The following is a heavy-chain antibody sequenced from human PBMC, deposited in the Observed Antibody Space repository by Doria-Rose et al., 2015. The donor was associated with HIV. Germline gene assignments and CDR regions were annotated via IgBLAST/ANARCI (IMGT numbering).Heavy chain of an antibody. CDR3: ARIGSYRELHY. CDR2: TYYTGTS. J-gene: IGHJ4*02. V-gene: IGHV4-31*02. Sequence: GKGLESLGYTYYTGTSDYSPSLKSRLNMAVDTSRNQFSLKLSFVTVGDTAVYYCARIGSYRELHYWGQGALVSVSA. D-gene: IGHD3-3*01.